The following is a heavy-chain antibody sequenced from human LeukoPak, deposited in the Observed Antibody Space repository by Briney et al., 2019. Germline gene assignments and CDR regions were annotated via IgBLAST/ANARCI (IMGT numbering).Heavy chain of an antibody. D-gene: IGHD5-18*01. CDR2: INHSGST. J-gene: IGHJ4*02. CDR3: ARLYGYLDY. CDR1: GGSFSGYY. V-gene: IGHV4-34*01. Sequence: TPSETLSLTCAVYGGSFSGYYWSWIRQPPGKGLEWIGEINHSGSTNHNPSLKSRVTISVDTSKNQFSLKLSSVTAADTAVYYCARLYGYLDYWGQGTLVTVSS.